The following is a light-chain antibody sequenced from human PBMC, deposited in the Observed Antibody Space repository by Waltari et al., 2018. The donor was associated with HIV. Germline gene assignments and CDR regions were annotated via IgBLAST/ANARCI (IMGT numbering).Light chain of an antibody. J-gene: IGLJ3*02. Sequence: QSALTQPASVSGSPGQSIPISCTGTSSDIGGYKYVSWYQPQPGNAPKLMISEVSTRPAAVLNRFGGSKSANAASVTISGRQAGDEADDYCSSYTTSSTGVFGGGTKLTVL. CDR1: SSDIGGYKY. CDR2: EVS. V-gene: IGLV2-14*01. CDR3: SSYTTSSTGV.